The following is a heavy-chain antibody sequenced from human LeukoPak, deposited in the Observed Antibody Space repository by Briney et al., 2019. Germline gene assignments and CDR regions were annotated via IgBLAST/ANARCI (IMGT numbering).Heavy chain of an antibody. V-gene: IGHV3-30*02. CDR3: AALHTGTFVDY. Sequence: PGESLRLSCAASGFRFSGYGMHWVRQVPGKGLEWLAFIRYDGTTKFYTDSVKGRFAISRDNSKNTLSLQMNSLRTGDTAVYYCAALHTGTFVDYWGQGTLVTVSS. D-gene: IGHD4-17*01. CDR2: IRYDGTTK. CDR1: GFRFSGYG. J-gene: IGHJ4*02.